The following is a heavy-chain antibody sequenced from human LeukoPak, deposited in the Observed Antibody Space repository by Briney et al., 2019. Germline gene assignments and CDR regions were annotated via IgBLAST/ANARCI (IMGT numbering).Heavy chain of an antibody. J-gene: IGHJ4*02. CDR1: GGSISSYY. CDR2: IYYSGTT. D-gene: IGHD2/OR15-2a*01. Sequence: SETLSLTCTVTGGSISSYYWNWIRHPPGKGLEWIGYIYYSGTTNYNPSLKSRVTLSVDTSKNQFSLKLSSVTAADTAVYYCASMRPDGARPFDYWGQGTPVAVPS. CDR3: ASMRPDGARPFDY. V-gene: IGHV4-59*01.